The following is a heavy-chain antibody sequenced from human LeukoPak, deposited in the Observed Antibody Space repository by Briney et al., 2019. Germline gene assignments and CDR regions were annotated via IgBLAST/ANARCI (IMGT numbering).Heavy chain of an antibody. Sequence: SQTLSITCTVSGGSIISGGYYWSWIRQHPGKGLEWIGYIYYSGSTYYNPSLKRRVTISVDTSKNQFSLKLSSVTAADTAVYYCARNIVVVPAAIGSSWFDPWGQGTLVTVSS. D-gene: IGHD2-2*02. CDR1: GGSIISGGYY. CDR2: IYYSGST. V-gene: IGHV4-31*03. CDR3: ARNIVVVPAAIGSSWFDP. J-gene: IGHJ5*02.